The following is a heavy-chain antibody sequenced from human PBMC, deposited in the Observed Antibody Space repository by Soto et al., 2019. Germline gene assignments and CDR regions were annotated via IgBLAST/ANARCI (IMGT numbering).Heavy chain of an antibody. J-gene: IGHJ4*02. CDR2: IYYSGST. D-gene: IGHD4-4*01. Sequence: PSETLSLTCTVSGGSISSYYWSWIRQPPGKGLEWIGYIYYSGSTNYNPSLKSRVTISVDTSKNQFSLKLSSVTAADTAVYYCAREGSLYNDYISNCADYWGQGTLVTVSS. CDR3: AREGSLYNDYISNCADY. CDR1: GGSISSYY. V-gene: IGHV4-59*12.